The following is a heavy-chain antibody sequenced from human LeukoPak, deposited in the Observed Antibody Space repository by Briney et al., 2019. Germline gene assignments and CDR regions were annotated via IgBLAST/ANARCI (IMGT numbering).Heavy chain of an antibody. CDR1: GFSLSTSGVG. Sequence: KESGPTLVNPTQTLTLTCSFSGFSLSTSGVGVGWIRQPPGKALEWLALIYWDDDKRYSPSLKSRLTITKDTSKSQVVLTMTNMDPVDTATYYCAHSSDWNYVVSWFDPWGQGTLVTVSS. D-gene: IGHD1-7*01. CDR3: AHSSDWNYVVSWFDP. V-gene: IGHV2-5*02. J-gene: IGHJ5*02. CDR2: IYWDDDK.